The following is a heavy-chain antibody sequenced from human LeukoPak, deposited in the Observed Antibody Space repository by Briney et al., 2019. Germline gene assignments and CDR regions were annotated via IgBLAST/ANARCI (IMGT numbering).Heavy chain of an antibody. CDR3: ARCGVRGVIDAFDI. CDR2: IYYSGST. D-gene: IGHD3-10*01. V-gene: IGHV4-31*03. J-gene: IGHJ3*02. Sequence: PSETLSPTCTVSGGSTSSGGYYWSWIRQHPGKGLEWIGYIYYSGSTYYNPSLKSRVTISVDTSKNQFSLKLSSVTAADTAVYYCARCGVRGVIDAFDIWGQGTMVTVSS. CDR1: GGSTSSGGYY.